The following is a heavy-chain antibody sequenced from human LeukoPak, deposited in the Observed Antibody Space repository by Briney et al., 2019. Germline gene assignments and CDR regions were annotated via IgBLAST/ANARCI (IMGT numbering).Heavy chain of an antibody. D-gene: IGHD1-26*01. Sequence: GGSLRLSCAASGFTFSSYAMRWVRQAPGKGLDYVSAISSNGGSTYYANSVKGRFTISRDNAKNSLYLQMNSLRAEDTAVYYCARELWVYSGSYSGFDYWGQGTLVTVSS. J-gene: IGHJ4*02. V-gene: IGHV3-64*01. CDR2: ISSNGGST. CDR3: ARELWVYSGSYSGFDY. CDR1: GFTFSSYA.